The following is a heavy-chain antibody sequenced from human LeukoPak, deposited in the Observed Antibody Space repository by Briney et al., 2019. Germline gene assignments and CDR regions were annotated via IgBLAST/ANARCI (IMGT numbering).Heavy chain of an antibody. CDR1: GFTFSSYA. CDR2: ISGSGGST. Sequence: GGSPRLSCAASGFTFSSYAMSWVRQAPGSGLEWVSAISGSGGSTYYADSVKGRFTISRDNSKNTLYLQMNSLRAEDTAVYYCAKLGDVVVPAAILRYYYDSSGYSEYYFDYWGQGTLVTVSS. D-gene: IGHD3-22*01. J-gene: IGHJ4*02. CDR3: AKLGDVVVPAAILRYYYDSSGYSEYYFDY. V-gene: IGHV3-23*01.